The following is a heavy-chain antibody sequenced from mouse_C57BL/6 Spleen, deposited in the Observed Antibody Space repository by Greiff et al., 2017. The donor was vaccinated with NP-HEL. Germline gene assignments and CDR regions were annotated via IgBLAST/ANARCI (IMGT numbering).Heavy chain of an antibody. V-gene: IGHV1-69*01. J-gene: IGHJ4*01. Sequence: QVQLQQPGAELVMPGASVKLSCKASGYTFTSYWMHWVKQRPGQGLEWIGEIDPSDSYTNYNQKFKGKSTLTVDKYSSTAYMQLSSLTSEDSAVYYCARGLDYWGQGTSVTVSS. CDR1: GYTFTSYW. CDR3: ARGLDY. CDR2: IDPSDSYT.